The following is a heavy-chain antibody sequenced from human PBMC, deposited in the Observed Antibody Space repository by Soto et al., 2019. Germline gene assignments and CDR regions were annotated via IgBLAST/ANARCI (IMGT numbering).Heavy chain of an antibody. J-gene: IGHJ4*02. D-gene: IGHD2-21*01. CDR1: GFSLSNARMG. CDR3: ARTVARMNLDY. CDR2: IFSNDET. Sequence: QVTLKESGPVLVKPTETLTLTCTVSGFSLSNARMGVSWIRQPPGKALEWLAHIFSNDETAYSTSLKTRLTTSXHTSKSQVVLTMGNMDPVDTATYYCARTVARMNLDYWGQGTLVTVSS. V-gene: IGHV2-26*01.